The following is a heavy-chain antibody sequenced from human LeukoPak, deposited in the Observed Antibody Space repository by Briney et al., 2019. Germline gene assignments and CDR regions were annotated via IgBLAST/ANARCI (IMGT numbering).Heavy chain of an antibody. CDR3: ARYSSSSGGASYYLDY. Sequence: GGSLRLSCTASGFTLRNYWMHWVRQVPGTRLVWVSRISGDGSVTNYADSVQGRFTISRDNAKNILYLQINGLRSEDTAVYYCARYSSSSGGASYYLDYWGHGTLVTVSS. CDR1: GFTLRNYW. D-gene: IGHD6-6*01. V-gene: IGHV3-74*01. J-gene: IGHJ4*01. CDR2: ISGDGSVT.